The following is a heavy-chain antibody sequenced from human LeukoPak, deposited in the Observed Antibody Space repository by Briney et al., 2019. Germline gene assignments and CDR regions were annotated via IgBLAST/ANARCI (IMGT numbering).Heavy chain of an antibody. D-gene: IGHD6-13*01. J-gene: IGHJ4*02. Sequence: KTSETLSLTCTVSGGSISSYYWSWIRQPPGKGLEWIGYIYYSGSTNYNPSLKSRVTISVDTSKNQFSLKLSSVTAADTAVYYCARSLMSSSWYVPETDYWGQGTLVTVSS. V-gene: IGHV4-59*01. CDR2: IYYSGST. CDR3: ARSLMSSSWYVPETDY. CDR1: GGSISSYY.